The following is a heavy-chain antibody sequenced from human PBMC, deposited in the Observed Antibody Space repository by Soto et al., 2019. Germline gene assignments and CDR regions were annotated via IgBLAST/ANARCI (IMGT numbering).Heavy chain of an antibody. D-gene: IGHD2-21*02. V-gene: IGHV4-34*01. CDR1: GASFSAYY. CDR3: ARGSRYYGGDSRFGYFDY. J-gene: IGHJ4*02. CDR2: INHSRST. Sequence: SETLSPTCAVYGASFSAYYRSWIRQLHRKGREWIVEINHSRSTSYNPALKSRLTISVDTSKNQFSLKLSFVTAADTAVYYCARGSRYYGGDSRFGYFDYWGQGALVTVSS.